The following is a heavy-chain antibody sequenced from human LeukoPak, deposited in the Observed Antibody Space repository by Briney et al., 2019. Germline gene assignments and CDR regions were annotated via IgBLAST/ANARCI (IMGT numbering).Heavy chain of an antibody. Sequence: GGSPRLSCAASGFTVSSNYMSWVRQAPGKGLEWVSIIYSGGTIHYADSVKGRFTISRDSSKNTLYLQMNSLTAEDTAVYYCARTGGSGSYYNWAYFDYWGQGTLVTVSS. D-gene: IGHD3-10*01. CDR1: GFTVSSNY. CDR2: IYSGGTI. J-gene: IGHJ4*02. V-gene: IGHV3-53*01. CDR3: ARTGGSGSYYNWAYFDY.